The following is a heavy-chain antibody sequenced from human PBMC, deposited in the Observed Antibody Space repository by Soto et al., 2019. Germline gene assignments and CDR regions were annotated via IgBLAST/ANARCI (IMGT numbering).Heavy chain of an antibody. CDR3: ASHTTLIRATDY. CDR2: ISSSGSTI. J-gene: IGHJ4*02. CDR1: GFTFSDYY. D-gene: IGHD1-1*01. V-gene: IGHV3-11*04. Sequence: GGSLSLSYAASGFTFSDYYMSWIRQAPGKGLEWVSYISSSGSTIYYADSVKGRFTISRDNSKNTLYLQMNSLRAEDTAVYYCASHTTLIRATDYWGQGTLVTVSS.